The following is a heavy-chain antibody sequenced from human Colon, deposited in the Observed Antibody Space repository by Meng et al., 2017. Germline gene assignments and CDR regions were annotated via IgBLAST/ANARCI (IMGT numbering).Heavy chain of an antibody. J-gene: IGHJ4*02. D-gene: IGHD3-3*01. Sequence: SVKVSCKASGFTFTSSAVQWVRQARGQRLEWIGWIVVGSGNTNYAQKFQERVTITRDMSTSAAYMELSSLRSEDTAVYYCAAAGVQYYDFWSGYYPFDYWGQGTLVTVSS. CDR3: AAAGVQYYDFWSGYYPFDY. CDR2: IVVGSGNT. V-gene: IGHV1-58*01. CDR1: GFTFTSSA.